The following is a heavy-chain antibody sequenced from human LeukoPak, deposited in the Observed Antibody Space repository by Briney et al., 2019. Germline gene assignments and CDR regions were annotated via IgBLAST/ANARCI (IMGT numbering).Heavy chain of an antibody. J-gene: IGHJ4*02. Sequence: GGSLRLSCAASGFTFSSYVMHWVRQTPAKGLEWVSITYSGDTTYYADSVKGRFTISRDNSKNTLYLQMNSLRVEDTAVYYCARERPGSRVLDYWGQGNVVTVSS. CDR2: TYSGDTT. CDR3: ARERPGSRVLDY. V-gene: IGHV3-66*01. D-gene: IGHD3-10*01. CDR1: GFTFSSYV.